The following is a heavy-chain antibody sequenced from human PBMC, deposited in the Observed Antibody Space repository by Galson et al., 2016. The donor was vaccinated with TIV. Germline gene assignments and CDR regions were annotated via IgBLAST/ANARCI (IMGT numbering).Heavy chain of an antibody. CDR2: IHPGDSDT. CDR1: GYSFTSYW. J-gene: IGHJ3*02. V-gene: IGHV5-51*01. CDR3: AKQLAFDQRGLDAFHI. D-gene: IGHD3-3*02. Sequence: QSGAEVTKPGESLKISCKGSGYSFTSYWIAWVRQMPEKGLELMGVIHPGDSDTRYSPSFQGQVSISADRSISTAYLQWSSLKASDTAMYYCAKQLAFDQRGLDAFHIGGQGTLLTVSS.